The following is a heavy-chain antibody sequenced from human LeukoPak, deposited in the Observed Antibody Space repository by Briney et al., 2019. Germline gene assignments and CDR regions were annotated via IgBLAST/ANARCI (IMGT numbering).Heavy chain of an antibody. V-gene: IGHV3-23*01. CDR3: AKVSPIAVAGHRHFDY. D-gene: IGHD6-19*01. Sequence: GGSLRLSCAASGFTFSSYAMHRVRQAPGKGLEWVSVISGSGGSTYYADSVKGRFAISRDISKNTLYLQMNSLRAEDTAIYYCAKVSPIAVAGHRHFDYWGQGTLVTVSS. J-gene: IGHJ4*02. CDR1: GFTFSSYA. CDR2: ISGSGGST.